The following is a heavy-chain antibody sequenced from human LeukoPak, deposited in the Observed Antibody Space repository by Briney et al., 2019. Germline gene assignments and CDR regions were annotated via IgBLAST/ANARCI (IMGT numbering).Heavy chain of an antibody. V-gene: IGHV1-2*02. Sequence: ASVKDSCKASGYTFTDYFMHWVRQAPGQGLEWMGWINPNIGDTNYVQKFQGRVTMTRDTSISTAYMELSRLRSDDTAVYYCARDRPSITGTTLDYFDYWGQGTLLTVSS. CDR1: GYTFTDYF. CDR3: ARDRPSITGTTLDYFDY. CDR2: INPNIGDT. D-gene: IGHD1-7*01. J-gene: IGHJ4*02.